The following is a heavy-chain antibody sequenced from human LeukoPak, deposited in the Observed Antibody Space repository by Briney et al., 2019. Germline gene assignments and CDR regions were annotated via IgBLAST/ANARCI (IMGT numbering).Heavy chain of an antibody. Sequence: PGGSLTLSCAASGFTFSSHAMGWVRQAPGKGLEWVSGIGGLGGSTYYAGSVKGRFTISRDNSQNTLYLHMNSLRADDTAVYYCAKGPQVGSGYHPDYWGQGTLVTVSS. V-gene: IGHV3-23*01. CDR2: IGGLGGST. CDR1: GFTFSSHA. CDR3: AKGPQVGSGYHPDY. D-gene: IGHD3-22*01. J-gene: IGHJ4*02.